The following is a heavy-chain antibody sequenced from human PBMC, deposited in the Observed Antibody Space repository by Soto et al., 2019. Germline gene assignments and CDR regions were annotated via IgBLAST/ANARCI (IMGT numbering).Heavy chain of an antibody. D-gene: IGHD1-7*01. Sequence: EVQLVESGGDLVQPGGSLRLSCAASGFTFSNHYIDWVRQAPGKGLEWVGRSRDKGNSYSTDYAASVKGRFTISRDASKNSLYLQMNSLKTEDTAPYYCARPITGTTSFDYWGQGTLVTVSS. J-gene: IGHJ4*02. CDR3: ARPITGTTSFDY. V-gene: IGHV3-72*01. CDR2: SRDKGNSYST. CDR1: GFTFSNHY.